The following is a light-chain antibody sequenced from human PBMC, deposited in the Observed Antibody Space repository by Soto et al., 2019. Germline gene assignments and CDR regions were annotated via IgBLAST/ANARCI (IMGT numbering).Light chain of an antibody. CDR1: SSDFGSYKF. CDR3: FSFTSTNTHV. J-gene: IGLJ1*01. CDR2: ETS. Sequence: QSALPQPASVSGSPGQSVTISCTGTSSDFGSYKFVSWYQHHPGKVPKVIIYETSKRPSGVSDRFSGSKSGNTASLTISGLQAEDGADYYCFSFTSTNTHVFGSGTRSPS. V-gene: IGLV2-23*01.